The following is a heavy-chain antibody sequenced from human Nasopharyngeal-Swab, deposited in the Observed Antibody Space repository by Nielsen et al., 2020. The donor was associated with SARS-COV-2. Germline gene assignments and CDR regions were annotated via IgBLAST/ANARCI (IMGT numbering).Heavy chain of an antibody. V-gene: IGHV3-21*01. J-gene: IGHJ6*03. CDR3: ARDAYEPVVVTAIMYYYYMDV. D-gene: IGHD2-21*02. CDR2: ISGSGGST. Sequence: VRQMPGKGLEWVSAISGSGGSTYYADSVKGRFTISRDNAKNSLYLQMNSLRAEDTAVYYCARDAYEPVVVTAIMYYYYMDVWGKGTTVTVSS.